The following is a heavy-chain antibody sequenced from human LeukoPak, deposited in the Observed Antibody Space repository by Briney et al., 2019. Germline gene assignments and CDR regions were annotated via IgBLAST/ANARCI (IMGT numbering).Heavy chain of an antibody. J-gene: IGHJ4*02. CDR2: IYTSGST. V-gene: IGHV4-4*07. Sequence: SETLSLTCTVSGGSISSYYWSWIRQPAGKGLEWIGRIYTSGSTNYNPSLKSRVTMSVDTSKNQFSLKLSSVTAADTAVYYCARRWQWLRPATFDYWGQGTLVTVSS. CDR3: ARRWQWLRPATFDY. CDR1: GGSISSYY. D-gene: IGHD5-12*01.